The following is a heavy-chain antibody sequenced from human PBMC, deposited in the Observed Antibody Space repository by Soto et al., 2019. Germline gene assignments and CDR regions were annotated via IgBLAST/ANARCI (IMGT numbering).Heavy chain of an antibody. CDR3: ARHSPLLWFGETLNWFDP. V-gene: IGHV4-39*01. Sequence: QLQLQESGPGLVKPSETLSLTCTVSGGSISSSSYYWGWIRQPPGKGLEWIGSIYYSGSTYYNPSLKSRVTISVDTSKNQFSLKLSSVTAADTAVYYCARHSPLLWFGETLNWFDPWGQGTLVTVSS. J-gene: IGHJ5*02. CDR1: GGSISSSSYY. CDR2: IYYSGST. D-gene: IGHD3-10*01.